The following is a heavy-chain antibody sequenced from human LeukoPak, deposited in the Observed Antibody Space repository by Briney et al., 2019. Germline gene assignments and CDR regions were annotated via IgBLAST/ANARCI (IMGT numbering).Heavy chain of an antibody. Sequence: PSETLSLTCAVYGGSFSGYYWSWIRQPPGKGLEWIGEINHSGSTNYNPSLKSRVTISVDTSKNQFSLKLSSVTAADTAVYYCARSSYCSGGSCYWLQNWFDPWGQGTLVTVSS. CDR2: INHSGST. CDR1: GGSFSGYY. J-gene: IGHJ5*02. D-gene: IGHD2-15*01. V-gene: IGHV4-34*01. CDR3: ARSSYCSGGSCYWLQNWFDP.